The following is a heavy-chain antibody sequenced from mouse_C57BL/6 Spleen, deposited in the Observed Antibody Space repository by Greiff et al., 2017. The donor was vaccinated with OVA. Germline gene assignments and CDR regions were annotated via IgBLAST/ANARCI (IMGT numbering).Heavy chain of an antibody. V-gene: IGHV1-72*01. D-gene: IGHD1-1*01. CDR2: VDPKSGGT. CDR3: ARMDYYGSSPFAY. CDR1: GYTFTSYW. Sequence: QVQLQQPGAELVKPGASVKLSCKASGYTFTSYWMHWVKQRPGRGLEWIGRVDPKSGGTKYNEKFKGKATLTVDKPSSPAYMQLSSLTSEDSAVYYCARMDYYGSSPFAYWGQGTLVTVSA. J-gene: IGHJ3*01.